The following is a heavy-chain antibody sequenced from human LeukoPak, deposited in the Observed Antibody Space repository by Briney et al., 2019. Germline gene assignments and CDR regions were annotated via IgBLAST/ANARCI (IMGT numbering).Heavy chain of an antibody. J-gene: IGHJ3*02. CDR1: GGSISSYY. CDR3: ARVAYYYDSSGYRGAFDI. D-gene: IGHD3-22*01. CDR2: IYTSGST. V-gene: IGHV4-4*07. Sequence: SKTLSLTCTVSGGSISSYYWSWIRQPAGKGLEWIGRIYTSGSTNYNPSLKSRVTMSVDTSKNQFSLKLSSVTAADTAVYYCARVAYYYDSSGYRGAFDIWGQGTMVTVSS.